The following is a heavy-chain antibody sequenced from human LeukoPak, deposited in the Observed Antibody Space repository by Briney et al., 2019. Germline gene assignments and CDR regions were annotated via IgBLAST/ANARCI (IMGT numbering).Heavy chain of an antibody. CDR1: GFTFSSHW. CDR3: ARISFHYDFWSGSRLFDY. CDR2: INSDGSST. V-gene: IGHV3-74*01. Sequence: GGSLRLSCAASGFTFSSHWMHWVRQAPGKGLVWVSRINSDGSSTSYADSVKGRFTISRDNAKNTLYLQMNSLRAEDTAVYYCARISFHYDFWSGSRLFDYWGQGTLVTVSS. J-gene: IGHJ4*02. D-gene: IGHD3-3*01.